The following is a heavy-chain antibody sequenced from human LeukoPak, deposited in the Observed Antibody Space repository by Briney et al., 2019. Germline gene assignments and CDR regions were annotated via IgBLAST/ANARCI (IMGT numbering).Heavy chain of an antibody. D-gene: IGHD1-14*01. CDR2: IYTSGST. CDR3: ARDVDHFGYNPFDY. V-gene: IGHV4-4*07. CDR1: GGSISSYY. J-gene: IGHJ4*02. Sequence: SETLSLTCTVSGGSISSYYWSWFRQPAGKGLEWIGRIYTSGSTNYNPSLKSRVTMSVDTSKNQFSLKVSSVTAADTAVYYCARDVDHFGYNPFDYWGQGTLVTVSS.